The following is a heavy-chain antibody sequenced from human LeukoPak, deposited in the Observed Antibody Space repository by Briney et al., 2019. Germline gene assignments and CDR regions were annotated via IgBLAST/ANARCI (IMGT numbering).Heavy chain of an antibody. CDR3: ARALAQGGSFDLYYFDS. J-gene: IGHJ4*02. D-gene: IGHD3-9*01. CDR1: GYTSTTYG. V-gene: IGHV1-18*01. CDR2: TYNSYT. Sequence: GASVKVSCKASGYTSTTYGISWVRQAPGQGLEWMGWTYNSYTHYAQTLRDRLTMTTYTSTSTSYMELRSLRSDDTAVYYCARALAQGGSFDLYYFDSWGQGSLVTVSS.